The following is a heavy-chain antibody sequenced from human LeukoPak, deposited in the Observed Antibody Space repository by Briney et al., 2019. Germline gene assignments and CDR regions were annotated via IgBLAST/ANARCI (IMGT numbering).Heavy chain of an antibody. J-gene: IGHJ4*02. Sequence: GGALRLSCAASGFTFSSYWMSWVRQAPGKGLEWVANIKQDGSEKYYVDSVKGRFTISRDNAKNSLYLQMNSLRAEDTAVYYCARGTSSALMGYWGQGTLVTVSS. CDR1: GFTFSSYW. D-gene: IGHD2-2*01. CDR3: ARGTSSALMGY. CDR2: IKQDGSEK. V-gene: IGHV3-7*03.